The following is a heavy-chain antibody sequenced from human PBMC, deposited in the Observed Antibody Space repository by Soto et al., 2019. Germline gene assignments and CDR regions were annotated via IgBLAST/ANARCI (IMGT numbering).Heavy chain of an antibody. D-gene: IGHD6-19*01. Sequence: ASVKVSCKASGYTFTRYDINWVRQATGQGLEWMGWMNPNSGNTGYAQKFQGRVTMTRNTSISTAYMELSSLRSEDTAVYYCARGLSSGWYYGTGVVDYWGQGTLVTVSS. V-gene: IGHV1-8*01. CDR2: MNPNSGNT. CDR1: GYTFTRYD. J-gene: IGHJ4*02. CDR3: ARGLSSGWYYGTGVVDY.